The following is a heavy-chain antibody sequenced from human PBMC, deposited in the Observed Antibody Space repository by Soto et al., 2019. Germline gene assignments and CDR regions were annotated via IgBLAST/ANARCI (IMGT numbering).Heavy chain of an antibody. J-gene: IGHJ4*02. Sequence: GESLKISCKGSGHSFTSYWIGWVRQMPGKGLEWMGIIYPGDSDARYSPSFQGQVTISADKSISTAYLQWSSLKASDTAMYYCARRSSSSSFDYWGQGTLVTVSS. CDR3: ARRSSSSSFDY. CDR1: GHSFTSYW. V-gene: IGHV5-51*01. D-gene: IGHD6-6*01. CDR2: IYPGDSDA.